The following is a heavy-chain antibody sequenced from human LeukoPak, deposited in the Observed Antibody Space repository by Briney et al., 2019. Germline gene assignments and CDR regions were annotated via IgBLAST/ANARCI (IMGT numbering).Heavy chain of an antibody. CDR3: ARGADFWSGYSDLYYFDY. CDR2: IYTSGST. D-gene: IGHD3-3*01. J-gene: IGHJ4*02. Sequence: SETLSLTCTVSGGSISSGSYYGRWLRQPAGKGLEWIGRIYTSGSTNYNPSLKSRVTISVDTSKNHFSLKLSSVTAADTAVYYCARGADFWSGYSDLYYFDYWGQGTLVTVSS. V-gene: IGHV4-61*02. CDR1: GGSISSGSYY.